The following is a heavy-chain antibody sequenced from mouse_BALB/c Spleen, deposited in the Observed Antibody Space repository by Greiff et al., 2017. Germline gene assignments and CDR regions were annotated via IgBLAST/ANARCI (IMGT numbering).Heavy chain of an antibody. V-gene: IGHV1S127*01. D-gene: IGHD1-1*01. CDR2: IDPSDSET. J-gene: IGHJ3*01. Sequence: LVESGPQLVRPGASVKISCKASGYSFTSYWMHWVKQRPGQGLEWIGMIDPSDSETRLNQKFKDKATLTVDKSSSTAYMQLSSPTSEDSAVYYCTAEGSPWFAYWGQGTLVTVSA. CDR1: GYSFTSYW. CDR3: TAEGSPWFAY.